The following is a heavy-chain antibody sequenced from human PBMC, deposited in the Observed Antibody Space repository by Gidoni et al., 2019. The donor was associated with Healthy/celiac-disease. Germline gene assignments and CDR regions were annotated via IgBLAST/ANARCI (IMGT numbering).Heavy chain of an antibody. CDR1: GFTFRSYP. D-gene: IGHD3-10*01. V-gene: IGHV3-30-3*01. Sequence: QVQLVESGGGVVQPGRSLRRSCAASGFTFRSYPRHWVRQAAGTGLGWVAVISYDGSNKYYADSVKGRFTISRDNSKNTLYLQMNSLRAEDTAVYYCARDPWFGELSPPDAFDIWGQGTMVTVSS. J-gene: IGHJ3*02. CDR2: ISYDGSNK. CDR3: ARDPWFGELSPPDAFDI.